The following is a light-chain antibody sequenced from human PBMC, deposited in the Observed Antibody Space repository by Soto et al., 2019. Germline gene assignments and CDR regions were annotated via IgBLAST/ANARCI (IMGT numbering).Light chain of an antibody. CDR2: EVS. J-gene: IGLJ1*01. Sequence: QSALTQPASVSGSPGQSITIACTGTSSDVGGYKYVSWYQQHPGKAPKLMIYEVSNRPSGVSNRFSGSKSGNTASLTISGLQAEDEADYYCSSYAGSSTYVFGTGTKGTVL. CDR1: SSDVGGYKY. V-gene: IGLV2-14*01. CDR3: SSYAGSSTYV.